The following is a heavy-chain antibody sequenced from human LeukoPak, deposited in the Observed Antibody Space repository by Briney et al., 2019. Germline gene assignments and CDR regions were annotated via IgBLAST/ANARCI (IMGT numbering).Heavy chain of an antibody. CDR1: GFPFSSYA. J-gene: IGHJ3*02. D-gene: IGHD7-27*01. Sequence: PGGSLRLSCAASGFPFSSYAMSWVRQAPGKGLEWVSGIGPSGDNTYYADSVKGRFTISRDNSRNTVLLQMNSLTAEDTAVYYCGRDLNWGAFDIRGLGAMVTVSS. CDR3: GRDLNWGAFDI. CDR2: IGPSGDNT. V-gene: IGHV3-23*01.